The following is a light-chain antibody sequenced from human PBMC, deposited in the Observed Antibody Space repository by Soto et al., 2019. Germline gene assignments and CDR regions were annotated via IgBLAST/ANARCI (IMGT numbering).Light chain of an antibody. CDR2: GAS. CDR3: QQYNNWPPLFT. Sequence: EIVMTQSPATLTVSPGERATLSCRASQSINSNLNWYQQQPGQAPRLLIYGASTRATGIPARFSASGSGTEFTLTISSLQSEDFAVYYCQQYNNWPPLFTFGPGTKVDIK. J-gene: IGKJ3*01. V-gene: IGKV3-15*01. CDR1: QSINSN.